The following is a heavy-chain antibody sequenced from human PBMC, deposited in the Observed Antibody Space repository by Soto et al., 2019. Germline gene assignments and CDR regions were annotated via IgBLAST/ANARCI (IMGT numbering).Heavy chain of an antibody. CDR3: AKDRARRVNAFDY. CDR1: GVTFSNYG. Sequence: PGGSLRLSCAASGVTFSNYGMHWFRQAPGKGLEWVAVISSDGSNKYYADSVKGRFTISRDNSKNTLHLQMNSLRADDTAVYYWAKDRARRVNAFDYWGQGTPVTVAS. CDR2: ISSDGSNK. J-gene: IGHJ4*02. D-gene: IGHD6-13*01. V-gene: IGHV3-30*18.